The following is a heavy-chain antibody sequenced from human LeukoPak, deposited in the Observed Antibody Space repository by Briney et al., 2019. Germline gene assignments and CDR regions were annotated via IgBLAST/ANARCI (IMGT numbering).Heavy chain of an antibody. J-gene: IGHJ4*02. CDR1: GFTFSSYG. D-gene: IGHD3-10*01. CDR3: ARDKNTDGSGSLGL. CDR2: ISGSGGST. V-gene: IGHV3-23*01. Sequence: GGSLRLSCAASGFTFSSYGMSWVRQAPGKGLEWVSAISGSGGSTYYADSVKGRFTISRDNSKNTLYLQMNSLRAEDTAVYYCARDKNTDGSGSLGLWGQGTLVTVSS.